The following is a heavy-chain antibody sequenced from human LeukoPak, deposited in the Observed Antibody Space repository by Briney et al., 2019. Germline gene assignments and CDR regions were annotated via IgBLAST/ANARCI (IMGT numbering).Heavy chain of an antibody. CDR3: ARDFRIYCGGDCSTGAFDI. CDR1: GGSISSYY. CDR2: IYTSGST. Sequence: PSETLSLTCTVSGGSISSYYWSWLRQPAGKGLEWIGRIYTSGSTNYNPSLKSRVTMSIDTSKNQFSLKLSSVTAADTAVYYCARDFRIYCGGDCSTGAFDIWGQGTMVTVSS. D-gene: IGHD2-21*02. J-gene: IGHJ3*02. V-gene: IGHV4-4*07.